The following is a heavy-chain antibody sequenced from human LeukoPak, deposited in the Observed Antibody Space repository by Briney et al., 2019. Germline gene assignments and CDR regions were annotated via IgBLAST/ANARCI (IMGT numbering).Heavy chain of an antibody. CDR1: GYTFTSYG. CDR2: INPSGGST. CDR3: ARGGVDYYGSGTYYLMYYFDY. V-gene: IGHV1-46*01. D-gene: IGHD3-10*01. J-gene: IGHJ4*02. Sequence: ASVKVSCKASGYTFTSYGISWVRQAPGQGLEWMGIINPSGGSTSYAQKFQGRVTMTRDMSTSTVYMELSSLRSEDTAVYFCARGGVDYYGSGTYYLMYYFDYWGQGALVTVSS.